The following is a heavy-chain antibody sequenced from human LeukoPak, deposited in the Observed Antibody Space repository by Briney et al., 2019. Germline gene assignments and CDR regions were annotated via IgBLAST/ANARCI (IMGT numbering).Heavy chain of an antibody. CDR1: GYTFISYY. CDR2: INPSGGST. CDR3: ARAVGNDVGAFDI. D-gene: IGHD1-1*01. V-gene: IGHV1-46*03. Sequence: ASVKVSCKASGYTFISYYMHWVRQAPGQGLEWMGIINPSGGSTSYAQKFQGRVTMTRDTSTSTVYMERSSLRSEDTAVYYCARAVGNDVGAFDIWGQGTMVTVSS. J-gene: IGHJ3*02.